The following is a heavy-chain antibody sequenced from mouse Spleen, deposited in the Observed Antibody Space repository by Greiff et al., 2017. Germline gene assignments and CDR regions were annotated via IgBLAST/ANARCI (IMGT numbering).Heavy chain of an antibody. CDR2: IYPRDGST. Sequence: QVQLQQSGPELVKPGASVKLSCKASGYTFTSYDINWVKQRPGQGLEWIGWIYPRDGSTKYNEKFKGKATLTVDTSSSTAYMELHSLTSEDSAVYFCARSVYYDYENYFDYWGQGTTLTVSS. J-gene: IGHJ2*01. CDR3: ARSVYYDYENYFDY. V-gene: IGHV1-85*01. CDR1: GYTFTSYD. D-gene: IGHD2-4*01.